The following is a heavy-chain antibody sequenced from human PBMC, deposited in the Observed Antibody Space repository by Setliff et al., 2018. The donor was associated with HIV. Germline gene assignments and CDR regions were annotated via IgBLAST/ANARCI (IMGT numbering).Heavy chain of an antibody. CDR3: ARDVYSYGRFYFDY. CDR1: GGSFSGYY. CDR2: INHSGST. Sequence: PSETLSLTCAVYGGSFSGYYWSWIRQPPGKGLEWIGEINHSGSTNYNPSLKSRVTISVDTSKNQFSLNLSSVTAADTGVYYCARDVYSYGRFYFDYWGQGTLVTVSS. J-gene: IGHJ4*02. V-gene: IGHV4-34*01. D-gene: IGHD5-18*01.